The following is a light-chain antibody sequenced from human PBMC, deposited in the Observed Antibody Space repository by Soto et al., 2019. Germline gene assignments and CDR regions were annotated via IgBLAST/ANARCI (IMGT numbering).Light chain of an antibody. CDR1: QSVRSY. CDR2: GAS. V-gene: IGKV3-11*01. Sequence: EVVLTQSPATLSLSPGESATLSCRASQSVRSYLAWYQQKPGQAPRLLIYGASNRATGIPARFSGSGSGTDFTLTISSLEPEDFAVYFCQQYYNWPRTFGQGTKVEI. CDR3: QQYYNWPRT. J-gene: IGKJ1*01.